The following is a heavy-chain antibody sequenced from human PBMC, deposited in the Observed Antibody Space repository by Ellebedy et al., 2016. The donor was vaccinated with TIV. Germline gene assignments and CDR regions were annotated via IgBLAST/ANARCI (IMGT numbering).Heavy chain of an antibody. D-gene: IGHD3-10*01. J-gene: IGHJ5*02. V-gene: IGHV4-34*01. CDR3: ARDLAGGSGRFDP. CDR2: INHSGST. Sequence: MPSETLSLTCAVYGGSFSGYYWSRIRQPPGKGLEWIGEINHSGSTNYNPSLKSRVTISVDTSKNQFSLKLNSVTAADTAVYYCARDLAGGSGRFDPWGQGTLVTVSS. CDR1: GGSFSGYY.